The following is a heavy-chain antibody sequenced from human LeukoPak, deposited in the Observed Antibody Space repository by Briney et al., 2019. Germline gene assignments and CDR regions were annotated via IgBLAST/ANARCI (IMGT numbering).Heavy chain of an antibody. CDR3: AKSHVPYYYDSSGRDY. V-gene: IGHV3-23*01. CDR1: GFTFSSYA. D-gene: IGHD3-22*01. J-gene: IGHJ4*02. Sequence: GGSLRLSCAASGFTFSSYAMSWVRQAPGKGLEWVSAISGSGGSTYYADSVKGRFTISRDNSKNTLYLQMNSLRAEDTAVYYCAKSHVPYYYDSSGRDYWGQGTLVTVSS. CDR2: ISGSGGST.